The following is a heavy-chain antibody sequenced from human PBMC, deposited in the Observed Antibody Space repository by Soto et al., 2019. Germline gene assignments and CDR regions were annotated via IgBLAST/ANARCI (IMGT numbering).Heavy chain of an antibody. CDR3: APHYCSGGNGDFASDPQRAINY. D-gene: IGHD2-15*01. Sequence: QVQLVQSGAEVKKPGSSVKVSCKASGGTFSRYGVSWVRQVPGQGLEWMGRIIPILDIENNAQRFQGRVTITATTTSTTAYLEVSSVRTQATAVSYCAPHYCSGGNGDFASDPQRAINYWGQGTLVTVSS. V-gene: IGHV1-69*02. CDR2: IIPILDIE. J-gene: IGHJ4*02. CDR1: GGTFSRYG.